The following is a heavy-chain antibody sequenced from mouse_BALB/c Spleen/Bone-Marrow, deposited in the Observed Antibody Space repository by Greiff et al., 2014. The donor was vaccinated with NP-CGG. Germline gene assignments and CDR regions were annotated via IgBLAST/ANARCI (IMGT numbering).Heavy chain of an antibody. D-gene: IGHD1-1*01. CDR1: GFNIKDTY. Sequence: VQLKESGAELVKPGASVKLSCTASGFNIKDTYMHWVKQRPEQGLEWIGRIDPANGNTKYDPKFQGEATITADTSSNTAYLKLSSLTSEDTAVYYCATYYYGSSWGFAYWGQGTLVTVSA. V-gene: IGHV14-3*02. CDR3: ATYYYGSSWGFAY. CDR2: IDPANGNT. J-gene: IGHJ3*01.